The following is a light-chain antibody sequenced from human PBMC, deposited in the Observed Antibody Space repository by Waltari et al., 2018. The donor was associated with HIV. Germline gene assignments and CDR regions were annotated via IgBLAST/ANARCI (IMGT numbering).Light chain of an antibody. V-gene: IGLV1-51*01. J-gene: IGLJ2*01. CDR1: GSNIGNNY. CDR3: GTWDSSLSAVV. CDR2: DNN. Sequence: QSVLTQPPSVSAAPGQKVTISCSGSGSNIGNNYVSWYQPLPGTAPKLLIYDNNKRPSGIPDRFSGSKSGTSATLGITGLQTGDEADYYCGTWDSSLSAVVFGGGTKLTVL.